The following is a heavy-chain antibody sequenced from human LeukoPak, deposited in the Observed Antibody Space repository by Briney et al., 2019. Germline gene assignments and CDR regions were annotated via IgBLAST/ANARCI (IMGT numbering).Heavy chain of an antibody. CDR3: ARDQYYDFWSGYYYGMDV. CDR2: MDPNSGNT. J-gene: IGHJ6*02. CDR1: GYTFTSYD. Sequence: ASVKVSCKASGYTFTSYDINWVRQATGQGLERMGWMDPNSGNTGYAQKFQGRVTMTRNTSISTAYMELSSLRSEDTAVYYCARDQYYDFWSGYYYGMDVWGQGTTVTVSS. D-gene: IGHD3-3*01. V-gene: IGHV1-8*01.